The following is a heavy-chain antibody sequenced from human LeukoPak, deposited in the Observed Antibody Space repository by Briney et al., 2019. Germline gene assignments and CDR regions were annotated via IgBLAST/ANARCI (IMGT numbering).Heavy chain of an antibody. D-gene: IGHD6-19*01. CDR1: GGSFSGYY. J-gene: IGHJ4*02. V-gene: IGHV4-34*01. Sequence: SETLSLTCAVYGGSFSGYYWSWIRQPPGKGLEWIGEINHSGSTNYNPSLKSRVTISVDTSKNQFSLKLSSVAAADTAVYYCARSAVTTYSSGWYYFDYWGQGTLVTVSS. CDR3: ARSAVTTYSSGWYYFDY. CDR2: INHSGST.